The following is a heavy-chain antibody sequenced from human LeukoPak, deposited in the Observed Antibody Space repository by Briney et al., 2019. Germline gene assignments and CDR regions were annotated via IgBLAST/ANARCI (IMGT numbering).Heavy chain of an antibody. CDR2: INHSGST. Sequence: SETLSLTCAVYGGSFSGYYWSWIRQPPGKGLEWIGEINHSGSTNYNPSLKSRVTISVDTSKNQFSLKLSSVTAADTAVYYCARELNQWLGSYFDYWGQGTLVTVSS. CDR1: GGSFSGYY. D-gene: IGHD6-19*01. V-gene: IGHV4-34*01. J-gene: IGHJ4*02. CDR3: ARELNQWLGSYFDY.